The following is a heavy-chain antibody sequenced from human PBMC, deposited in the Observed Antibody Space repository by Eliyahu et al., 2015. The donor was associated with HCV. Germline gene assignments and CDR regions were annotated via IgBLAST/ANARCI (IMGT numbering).Heavy chain of an antibody. V-gene: IGHV5-51*03. D-gene: IGHD3-16*01. J-gene: IGHJ6*02. CDR1: GYIFTXYW. CDR3: ARRLGAAGRGRYGMDV. Sequence: EVQLVQSGTEVRKXGESLKISCXGXGYIFTXYWVAWVXQMPGKGLEWMGVIYPAGSGTRYNPSFQGHVSITADRSATTAYLQWSSLKASDTGVYYCARRLGAAGRGRYGMDVWGQGTTVIVSS. CDR2: IYPAGSGT.